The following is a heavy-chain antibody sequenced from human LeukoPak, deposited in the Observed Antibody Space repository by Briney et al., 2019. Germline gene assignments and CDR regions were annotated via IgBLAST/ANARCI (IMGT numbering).Heavy chain of an antibody. CDR3: ARDKWELLLFDY. CDR1: GFTFSDYY. Sequence: GGSLRLSWAASGFTFSDYYMSWIRQAPGKGLEWVSYISSSSSYTNYADSVKGRFTISRDNAKNSLYLQMNSLRAEDTAVYYCARDKWELLLFDYWGQGTLVTVSS. J-gene: IGHJ4*02. CDR2: ISSSSSYT. D-gene: IGHD1-26*01. V-gene: IGHV3-11*06.